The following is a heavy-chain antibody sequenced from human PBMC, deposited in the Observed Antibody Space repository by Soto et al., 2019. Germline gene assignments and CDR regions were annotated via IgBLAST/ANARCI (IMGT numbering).Heavy chain of an antibody. CDR1: GFTFSSYW. CDR3: ARDPSYGSGSWFDP. CDR2: IKQDGSEK. Sequence: GGSLRLSCAASGFTFSSYWMSWVRQAPGKGLEWVANIKQDGSEKYYVDSVKGRFTISRDNAKNSLYLQMNSLRAEDTAVYYCARDPSYGSGSWFDPWGQGTLVTVSS. J-gene: IGHJ5*02. D-gene: IGHD3-10*01. V-gene: IGHV3-7*01.